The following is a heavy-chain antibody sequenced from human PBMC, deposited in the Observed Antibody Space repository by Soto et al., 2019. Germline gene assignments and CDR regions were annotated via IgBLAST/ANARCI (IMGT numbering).Heavy chain of an antibody. CDR3: AKGPIAARPGDQEDDY. D-gene: IGHD6-6*01. Sequence: PGGSLRLSCAASGFTFSSYGMHWVRQAPGKGLEWVAVISYDGSNKYYADSVKGRFTISRDNSKNTLYLQMNSLRAEDTAVYYCAKGPIAARPGDQEDDYWGQGTLVTVSS. J-gene: IGHJ4*02. CDR2: ISYDGSNK. CDR1: GFTFSSYG. V-gene: IGHV3-30*18.